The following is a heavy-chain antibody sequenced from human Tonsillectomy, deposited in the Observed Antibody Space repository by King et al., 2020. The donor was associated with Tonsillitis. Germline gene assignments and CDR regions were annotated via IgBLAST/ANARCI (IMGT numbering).Heavy chain of an antibody. V-gene: IGHV5-51*01. CDR2: IYPGDSDT. J-gene: IGHJ2*01. CDR1: GHSSTSYW. Sequence: QLVQSGAEVKKPGESLKISCKGSGHSSTSYWIAWVRQMPGKGLEWMGIIYPGDSDTRYSPSFQGQVTISADKSISTAYLQWSSLNASDTAMYYCARQRLAVGLWYFDLWGRGTLVSVSS. D-gene: IGHD6-19*01. CDR3: ARQRLAVGLWYFDL.